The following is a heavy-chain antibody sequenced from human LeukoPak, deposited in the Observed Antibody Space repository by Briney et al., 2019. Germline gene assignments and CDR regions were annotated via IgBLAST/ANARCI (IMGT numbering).Heavy chain of an antibody. J-gene: IGHJ4*02. CDR2: ISGNGGST. Sequence: GGSLRLSCAASGFTFTNYAMSWVRQAPGKGLEWVSAISGNGGSTYYADSVKGRFTISRDNSKNTLYLQMNSLRAEDTAVYYCAKFRPITSVAGMIFHYWGQGALVTVSS. V-gene: IGHV3-23*01. D-gene: IGHD6-19*01. CDR1: GFTFTNYA. CDR3: AKFRPITSVAGMIFHY.